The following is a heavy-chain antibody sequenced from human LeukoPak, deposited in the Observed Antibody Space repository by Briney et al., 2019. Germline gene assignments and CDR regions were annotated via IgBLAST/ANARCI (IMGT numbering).Heavy chain of an antibody. J-gene: IGHJ4*02. CDR3: ATRYASGPIADY. D-gene: IGHD3-10*01. V-gene: IGHV3-9*01. CDR2: ITWNGGTI. Sequence: GGSLRLSCAASGFSFDDFAMHWVRQAPGKGLEWVSGITWNGGTIDYADSVKGRFTISRDNAKNSLYLQTNSLRAEDTALYYCATRYASGPIADYWGQGTLVTVSS. CDR1: GFSFDDFA.